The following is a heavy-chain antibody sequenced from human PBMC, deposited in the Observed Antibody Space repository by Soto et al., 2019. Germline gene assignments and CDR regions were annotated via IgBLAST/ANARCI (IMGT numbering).Heavy chain of an antibody. Sequence: QITLKESGPTLVKPTQTLTLTCTFSGFSLSTSGVGVGWIRQPPGKALEWLALIYWDDDKRYSPSLKSRLTITKDTSKNQVVLTMTNMDPVDTATYYCARMVPAYYYDSSGYLPEYYFDYWGQGTLVTVSS. CDR3: ARMVPAYYYDSSGYLPEYYFDY. V-gene: IGHV2-5*02. CDR2: IYWDDDK. D-gene: IGHD3-22*01. J-gene: IGHJ4*02. CDR1: GFSLSTSGVG.